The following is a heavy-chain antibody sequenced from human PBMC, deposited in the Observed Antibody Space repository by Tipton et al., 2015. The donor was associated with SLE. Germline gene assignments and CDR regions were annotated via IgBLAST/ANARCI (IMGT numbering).Heavy chain of an antibody. V-gene: IGHV4-4*02. D-gene: IGHD3-3*01. CDR1: GGSINSSNW. Sequence: TLSLTCAVSGGSINSSNWWSWVRQPPGKGLEWIGEIYHSGSTNYNPSLKSRVTISVDTSKNQFSLKLSSVTAADTAVYYCARDATIFGVVTFFDYWGQGTLVTVSS. CDR3: ARDATIFGVVTFFDY. CDR2: IYHSGST. J-gene: IGHJ4*02.